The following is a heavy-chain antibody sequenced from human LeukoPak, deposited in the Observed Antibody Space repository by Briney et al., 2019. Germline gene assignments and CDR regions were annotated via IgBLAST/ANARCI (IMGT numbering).Heavy chain of an antibody. CDR2: IYSSGST. D-gene: IGHD3-22*01. V-gene: IGHV4-61*02. CDR1: GGSISSGSYY. CDR3: ARGGTPGWYYDGRSPLYFDY. Sequence: SQTLSLTCTVSGGSISSGSYYWSWIRQPAGKGLEWIGRIYSSGSTNYNPSLKSRVTISVDTYENQLSLKLSSVTAADTAVYYCARGGTPGWYYDGRSPLYFDYWGQGTLVTVSS. J-gene: IGHJ4*02.